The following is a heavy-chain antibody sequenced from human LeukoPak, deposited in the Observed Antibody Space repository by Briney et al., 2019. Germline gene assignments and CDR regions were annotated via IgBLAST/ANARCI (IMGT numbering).Heavy chain of an antibody. CDR1: GFTLSSYA. J-gene: IGHJ6*02. V-gene: IGHV3-64D*06. CDR3: VKDFYGSGLYYYYGMGV. Sequence: GGSLRLSCSASGFTLSSYAMHWVRQAPGEGLEYVSAISSNGGSTYYADSVKGRFTISRDNSKNTLDLQMRSLRTEDTAVYYCVKDFYGSGLYYYYGMGVWGQGTTVTVSS. CDR2: ISSNGGST. D-gene: IGHD3-10*01.